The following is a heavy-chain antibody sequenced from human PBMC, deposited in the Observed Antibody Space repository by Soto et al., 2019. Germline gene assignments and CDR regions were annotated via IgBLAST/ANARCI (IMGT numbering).Heavy chain of an antibody. V-gene: IGHV4-31*03. Sequence: QVQLQESGPGLVKPSQTLSLTCTVSGGSISSGGYYWSWIRQHPGKGLEWIGYIYYSGSTYYNPSLKSRFTRAVDTSKNQFSLKLSSVTAADTAVYYCARGLYEGSPFDYWGQGTLVTVSS. CDR2: IYYSGST. CDR3: ARGLYEGSPFDY. CDR1: GGSISSGGYY. J-gene: IGHJ4*02. D-gene: IGHD1-26*01.